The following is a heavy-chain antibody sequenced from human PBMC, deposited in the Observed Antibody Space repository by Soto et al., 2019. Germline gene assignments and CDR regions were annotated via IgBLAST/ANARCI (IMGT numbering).Heavy chain of an antibody. D-gene: IGHD6-13*01. Sequence: GGSLRLSCAASGFTFSENYMSWIRQAPGKGLEWVSYISSSGSTIYYADSVKGRFTISRDNAKNSLYLQMNSLRAEDTAVYYCASPTAAAGPSRGDHWGQGTLVTVSS. V-gene: IGHV3-11*01. CDR1: GFTFSENY. CDR2: ISSSGSTI. CDR3: ASPTAAAGPSRGDH. J-gene: IGHJ4*02.